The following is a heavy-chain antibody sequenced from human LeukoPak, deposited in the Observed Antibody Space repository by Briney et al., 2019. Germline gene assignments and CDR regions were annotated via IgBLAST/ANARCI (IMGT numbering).Heavy chain of an antibody. CDR3: AKTNRGRVVFYGMDV. CDR2: ISGSGGST. Sequence: GGSLRLSCAASGFTFSSYAMSWVRQAPGKGLEWVSAISGSGGSTYYADSVKGRFTISRDNSKNTLYLQMNSLRAEDTAVYYCAKTNRGRVVFYGMDVWGQGTTVTVSS. J-gene: IGHJ6*02. V-gene: IGHV3-23*01. CDR1: GFTFSSYA. D-gene: IGHD7-27*01.